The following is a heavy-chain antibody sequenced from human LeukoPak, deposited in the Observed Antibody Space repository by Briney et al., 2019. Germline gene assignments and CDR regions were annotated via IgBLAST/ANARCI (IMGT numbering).Heavy chain of an antibody. J-gene: IGHJ4*02. D-gene: IGHD6-19*01. CDR3: ASNGYSSGWSTPFDY. Sequence: GGSLRLSSAASGFTFSSYGMHWVRQAPGKGLEWVSLIYSGGSTYYADSVKGRFTISRDNSKNTLYLQMNSLRAEDTAVYYCASNGYSSGWSTPFDYWGQGTLVTVSS. CDR2: IYSGGST. CDR1: GFTFSSYG. V-gene: IGHV3-NL1*01.